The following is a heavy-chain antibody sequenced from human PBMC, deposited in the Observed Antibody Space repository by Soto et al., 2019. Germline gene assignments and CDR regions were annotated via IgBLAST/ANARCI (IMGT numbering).Heavy chain of an antibody. V-gene: IGHV3-13*01. Sequence: EVQLVESGGGLVQPGRSLRLSCAASGFTFDDYAMHWVRQAPGKGLEWVSAIGTAGDTYYPGSVKGRFTISRENAKNSLYLQMNSLRAGDTAVYYCARGEYYDFWSGYDYGMDVWGQGTTVTVSS. CDR1: GFTFDDYA. CDR2: IGTAGDT. CDR3: ARGEYYDFWSGYDYGMDV. D-gene: IGHD3-3*01. J-gene: IGHJ6*02.